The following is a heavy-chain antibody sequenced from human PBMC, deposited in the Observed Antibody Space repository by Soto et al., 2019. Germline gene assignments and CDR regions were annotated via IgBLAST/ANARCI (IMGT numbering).Heavy chain of an antibody. CDR1: GGSINIDHYH. J-gene: IGHJ6*02. D-gene: IGHD3-3*01. Sequence: SETLSLTCTVSGGSINIDHYHWSWIRQPPGKGLEWIGYIYYSGSTNYNPSLKSRVTISVDTSKNQFSLKLSSVTAADTAVYYCARDYPPPSFDFWSGPDPYGMDVWGQGTTVTVSS. V-gene: IGHV4-61*01. CDR3: ARDYPPPSFDFWSGPDPYGMDV. CDR2: IYYSGST.